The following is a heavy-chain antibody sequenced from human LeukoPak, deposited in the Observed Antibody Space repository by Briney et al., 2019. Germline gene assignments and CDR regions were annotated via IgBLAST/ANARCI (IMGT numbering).Heavy chain of an antibody. D-gene: IGHD6-13*01. J-gene: IGHJ4*02. Sequence: GGSLTLSCVVSESAFSRLWMNWVRQAPGKGLEWVSSISSSSSTMHYADSVKGRLTISRDNAKNSLYLQINSLRAEDTAVYYCVRGDSRDYWGQGTLVTVSS. V-gene: IGHV3-21*01. CDR3: VRGDSRDY. CDR2: ISSSSSTM. CDR1: ESAFSRLW.